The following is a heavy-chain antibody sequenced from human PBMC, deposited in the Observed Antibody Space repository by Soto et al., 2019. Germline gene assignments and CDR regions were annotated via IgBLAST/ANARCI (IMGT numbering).Heavy chain of an antibody. V-gene: IGHV3-7*05. CDR2: IRGDGSEN. Sequence: EVQLVESGGGLFQPGGSLRLSCAASGFTFSDYWMSWVRQAPGKGPEWVANIRGDGSENYYVDSVKGRFTISRDNAKSTLFLQMNSLRAEDTAVYYCARCVGAVPGSNWGQGTLVTVSP. CDR1: GFTFSDYW. J-gene: IGHJ4*02. D-gene: IGHD6-19*01. CDR3: ARCVGAVPGSN.